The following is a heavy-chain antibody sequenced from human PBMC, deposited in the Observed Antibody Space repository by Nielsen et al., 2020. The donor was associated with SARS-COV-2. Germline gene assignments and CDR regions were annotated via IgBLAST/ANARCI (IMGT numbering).Heavy chain of an antibody. D-gene: IGHD3-9*01. CDR1: GFTFSSYS. CDR3: AKDFNYDILTGYFVSYYYYGMDV. CDR2: ISSSSSTI. J-gene: IGHJ6*02. V-gene: IGHV3-48*01. Sequence: GESLKISCAASGFTFSSYSMNWVRQAPGKGLEWVSYISSSSSTIYYADSVKGRFTISRDNSKNTLYLQMNSLRAEDTAVYYCAKDFNYDILTGYFVSYYYYGMDVWGQGTTVTVSS.